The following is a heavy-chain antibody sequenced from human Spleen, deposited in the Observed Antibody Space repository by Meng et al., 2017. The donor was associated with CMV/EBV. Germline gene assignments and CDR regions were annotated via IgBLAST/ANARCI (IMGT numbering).Heavy chain of an antibody. J-gene: IGHJ4*02. CDR2: ISASGNSI. V-gene: IGHV3-23*01. CDR1: GFTFTNYA. Sequence: GESLKISCAASGFTFTNYAVSWVRQAPGKGLEWVAGISASGNSIYYIDSVKGRFTISRDNSKSTVSLQLNSPRAEDTAIYYCAKSLSCTGNGCPHFPGPGDWWGQGTLVTVSS. CDR3: AKSLSCTGNGCPHFPGPGDW. D-gene: IGHD2-8*02.